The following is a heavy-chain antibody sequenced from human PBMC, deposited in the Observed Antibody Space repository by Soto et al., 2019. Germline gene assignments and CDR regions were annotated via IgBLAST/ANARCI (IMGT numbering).Heavy chain of an antibody. CDR1: GDTFNFYS. V-gene: IGHV1-69*02. Sequence: QVQLVQSGAEVKRPGSSVKVSCKASGDTFNFYSINWVRQAPGLGLEWMGRVNPIVSMSNYAQKFQGRVTMTADKSTSTAYMELSSQRSEDRAIYYCASSYGSGYRAFDYWGQGALVTVSS. D-gene: IGHD3-10*01. J-gene: IGHJ4*02. CDR2: VNPIVSMS. CDR3: ASSYGSGYRAFDY.